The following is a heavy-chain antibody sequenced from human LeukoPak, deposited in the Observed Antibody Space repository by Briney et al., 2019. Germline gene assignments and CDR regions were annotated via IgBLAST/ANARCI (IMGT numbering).Heavy chain of an antibody. CDR2: ISHLSGST. CDR3: VRDAKRPLRSTGFDY. V-gene: IGHV3-48*01. D-gene: IGHD1-1*01. Sequence: PGGSLRLSCAASGFTFSSYTINWVRQTPGKGLEWISYISHLSGSTYYADSVKGRFTISRDNAKDSLYLQMSSLRSEDTGVYFCVRDAKRPLRSTGFDYWGQGILVTVSS. J-gene: IGHJ4*02. CDR1: GFTFSSYT.